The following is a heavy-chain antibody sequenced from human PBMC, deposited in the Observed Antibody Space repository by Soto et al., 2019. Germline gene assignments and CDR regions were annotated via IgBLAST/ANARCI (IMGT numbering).Heavy chain of an antibody. CDR3: ARGSSPNRCRTSCYDWDY. Sequence: PGGSLRLSCAASGFTFSSYSMNWVRQAPGKGLEWVSSISSSSSYIYYADSVKGRFTISRDNAKNSLYLQMNSLRAEDTAVYYCARGSSPNRCRTSCYDWDYWGQGNLVTVSS. CDR2: ISSSSSYI. D-gene: IGHD2-2*01. J-gene: IGHJ4*02. CDR1: GFTFSSYS. V-gene: IGHV3-21*01.